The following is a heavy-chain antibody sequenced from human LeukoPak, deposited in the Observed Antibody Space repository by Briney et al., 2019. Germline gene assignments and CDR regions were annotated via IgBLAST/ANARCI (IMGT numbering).Heavy chain of an antibody. V-gene: IGHV3-23*01. Sequence: GGSLRLSCAASGFTFSSYVMSWVRQAPGKGLEWVSAISSSSAGTYYADSVKGRFTVYRDNAINTLYLQMNSLRVEDTAVYYCAKGSSSSRPYYFDSWGQGTLVTVSS. CDR1: GFTFSSYV. CDR2: ISSSSAGT. J-gene: IGHJ4*02. D-gene: IGHD6-6*01. CDR3: AKGSSSSRPYYFDS.